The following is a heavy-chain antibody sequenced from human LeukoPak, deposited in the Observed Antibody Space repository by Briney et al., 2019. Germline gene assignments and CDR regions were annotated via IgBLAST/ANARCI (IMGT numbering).Heavy chain of an antibody. Sequence: GGSLRLSCAVSGVTFSSYAMNWVRQGPGKGLEWASAINPGGGSTYYADSVKGRFTISRDNSKNTLYLQMNSLRAEDTAIYYCAKAGGNSFFDYWGQGTLVTVSS. V-gene: IGHV3-23*01. CDR2: INPGGGST. D-gene: IGHD1-7*01. J-gene: IGHJ4*02. CDR3: AKAGGNSFFDY. CDR1: GVTFSSYA.